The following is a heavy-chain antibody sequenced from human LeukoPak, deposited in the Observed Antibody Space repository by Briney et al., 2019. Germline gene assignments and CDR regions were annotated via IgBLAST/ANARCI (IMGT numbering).Heavy chain of an antibody. CDR1: GYSFTGYW. D-gene: IGHD5-24*01. Sequence: MAGESLKISCKASGYSFTGYWIGWVRQMPGKGLEWMGIIYPGDSDTRYSPSFQGQVTISADKSISTAYLQWSSLKASDTAMYYCVRSERSDAFDIWGQGTMVTVSS. V-gene: IGHV5-51*01. CDR3: VRSERSDAFDI. J-gene: IGHJ3*02. CDR2: IYPGDSDT.